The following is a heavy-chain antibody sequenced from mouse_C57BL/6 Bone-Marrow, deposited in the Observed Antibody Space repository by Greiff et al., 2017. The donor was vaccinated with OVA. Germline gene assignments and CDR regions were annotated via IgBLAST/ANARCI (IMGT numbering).Heavy chain of an antibody. CDR2: IHPSDSDT. J-gene: IGHJ2*01. CDR3: EILRQHRLRFSYDLDY. Sequence: QVQLQQSGAELVKPGASVKVSCKASGYTFTSYWMHWVKQRPGQGLEWIGRIHPSDSDTNYNQKFKGKATLTVDKSSSTAYMQHSNLTSENSAVYDCEILRQHRLRFSYDLDYWGQGTTLTVSS. V-gene: IGHV1-74*01. CDR1: GYTFTSYW. D-gene: IGHD3-2*02.